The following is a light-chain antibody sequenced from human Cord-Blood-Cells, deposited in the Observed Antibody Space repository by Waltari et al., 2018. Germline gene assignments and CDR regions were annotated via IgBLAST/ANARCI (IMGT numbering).Light chain of an antibody. J-gene: IGKJ2*01. Sequence: EIVLTQSPATLSSSPGERATLSCRASQSVSSYLAWYQQNPGQAPRLLIYDASNRATGIPARFSGSGSGTDFTLTISSLEPEDFAVYYCQQRSNWPSNTFGQGTKLEIK. V-gene: IGKV3-11*01. CDR2: DAS. CDR3: QQRSNWPSNT. CDR1: QSVSSY.